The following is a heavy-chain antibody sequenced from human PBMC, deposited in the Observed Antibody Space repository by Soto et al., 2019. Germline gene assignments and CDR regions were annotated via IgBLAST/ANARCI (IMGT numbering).Heavy chain of an antibody. CDR3: ARTTPATDSLYWFDP. CDR2: IIPILNIA. V-gene: IGHV1-69*02. J-gene: IGHJ5*02. D-gene: IGHD1-1*01. CDR1: GGTFSSYP. Sequence: QVQLVQSGAEVKKPGSSVKVSCKASGGTFSSYPISWVRQAPGQGLEWMGRIIPILNIANYAQKFQGRVTLTAHKSTNTAYMELSSLRSEDTAVYYCARTTPATDSLYWFDPWGQGTLVTVSS.